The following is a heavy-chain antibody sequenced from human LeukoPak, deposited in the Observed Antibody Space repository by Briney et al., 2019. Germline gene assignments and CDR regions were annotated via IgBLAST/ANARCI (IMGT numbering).Heavy chain of an antibody. CDR3: ARDWTAAAGFYYYYYMDV. J-gene: IGHJ6*03. V-gene: IGHV1-2*02. CDR1: GYSFTDYY. Sequence: REASVKVSCKASGYSFTDYYMHWVRQAPGQGLQWMGCINPTSGGTHYAQNFQGRVTVTRDTSISTAYMELRSLRSDDTAVYYCARDWTAAAGFYYYYYMDVWGKGTTVTVSS. CDR2: INPTSGGT. D-gene: IGHD6-13*01.